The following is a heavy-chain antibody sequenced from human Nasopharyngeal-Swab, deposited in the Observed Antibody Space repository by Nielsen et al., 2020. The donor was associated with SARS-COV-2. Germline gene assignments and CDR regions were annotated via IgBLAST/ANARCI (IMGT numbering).Heavy chain of an antibody. Sequence: GGSLRLSCAASGFTFSSYSMNWVRQAPGKGLEWVSSISSSSSYIYYADSVKGRFTISRDNAKNSLYLQMNSLRAEDTAVYYCARDDLPSIAAAGVDAFGIWGQGTMVTVSS. CDR3: ARDDLPSIAAAGVDAFGI. V-gene: IGHV3-21*01. J-gene: IGHJ3*02. CDR1: GFTFSSYS. D-gene: IGHD6-13*01. CDR2: ISSSSSYI.